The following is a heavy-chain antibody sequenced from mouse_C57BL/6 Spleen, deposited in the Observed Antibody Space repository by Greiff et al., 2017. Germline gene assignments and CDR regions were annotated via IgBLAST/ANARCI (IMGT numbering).Heavy chain of an antibody. CDR2: IRNKANGYTT. Sequence: EVKLMESGGGLVQPGGSLSLSCAASGFTFTDYYMSWVRQPPGKALEWLGFIRNKANGYTTEYSASVKGRFTISRDNSQSILYLQMNALRAEDSATYYCARYTPNWYYFDYWGQGTTLTVSS. J-gene: IGHJ2*01. V-gene: IGHV7-3*01. D-gene: IGHD4-1*02. CDR1: GFTFTDYY. CDR3: ARYTPNWYYFDY.